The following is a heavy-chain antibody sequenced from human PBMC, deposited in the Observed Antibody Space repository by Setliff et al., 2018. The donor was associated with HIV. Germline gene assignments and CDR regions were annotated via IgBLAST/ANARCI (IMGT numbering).Heavy chain of an antibody. Sequence: GESLKISCRGSGYSFTSYWIGWVRQMPGKGLEWMGIIYPADSDTRYSPSFQGQVTISADKSMDTAYLRWSSLKASDTAMYYCARSLTRIGHQLFDYWGQGTLVTVSS. CDR2: IYPADSDT. J-gene: IGHJ4*02. V-gene: IGHV5-51*01. CDR3: ARSLTRIGHQLFDY. CDR1: GYSFTSYW. D-gene: IGHD2-2*01.